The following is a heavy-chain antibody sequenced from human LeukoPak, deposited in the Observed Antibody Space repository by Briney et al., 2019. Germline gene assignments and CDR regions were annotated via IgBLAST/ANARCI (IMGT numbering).Heavy chain of an antibody. V-gene: IGHV4-34*01. Sequence: PSETLSLTCAVYGGSFSGYYWSWIRQPPGKGLEWIGEINHSRSTNYNPSLKSRVTISVDTSKNQFSLKLSSVTAADTAVYYCARGQGDDFWSGYYLDYYYYGMDVWGQGTTVTVSS. J-gene: IGHJ6*02. CDR1: GGSFSGYY. D-gene: IGHD3-3*01. CDR3: ARGQGDDFWSGYYLDYYYYGMDV. CDR2: INHSRST.